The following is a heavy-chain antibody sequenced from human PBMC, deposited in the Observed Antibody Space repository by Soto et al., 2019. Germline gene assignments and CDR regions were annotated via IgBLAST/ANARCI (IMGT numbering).Heavy chain of an antibody. CDR1: GYTFTRYA. CDR3: SRGGEPIDY. J-gene: IGHJ4*02. Sequence: QVQLVQSGAEEKKPGSSVKVSCKASGYTFTRYAMHWVRQAPGQRLEWMGWINAGNGNTKYSQKFQGRVTITSDTSASTAYMELSSLRSEDTAVYYCSRGGEPIDYWGQGTLVTVSS. CDR2: INAGNGNT. D-gene: IGHD2-21*01. V-gene: IGHV1-3*05.